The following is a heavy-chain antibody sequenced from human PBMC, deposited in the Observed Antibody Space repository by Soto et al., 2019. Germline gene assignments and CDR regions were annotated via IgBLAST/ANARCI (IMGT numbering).Heavy chain of an antibody. J-gene: IGHJ4*02. CDR3: ATPPTDDY. V-gene: IGHV3-30-3*01. CDR1: GFTFSSYA. CDR2: ISYDGSNK. Sequence: GGSLRLSCAASGFTFSSYAMHWVRQAPGKGLEWVAVISYDGSNKYYADSVKGRFTISRDNSKNTLYLQMNSLRAEDTAVYYCATPPTDDYWGQGTLVTVSS.